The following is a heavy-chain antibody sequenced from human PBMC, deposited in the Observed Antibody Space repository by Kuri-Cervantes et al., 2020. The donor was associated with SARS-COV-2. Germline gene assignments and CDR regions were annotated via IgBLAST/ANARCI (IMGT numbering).Heavy chain of an antibody. D-gene: IGHD2-2*01. Sequence: SETLSLTCSVSGGSIRSGAYYCHWIRQPPGKGLEWIGDINQSGGANHSPPLKSRVIISTDTSRNQFSLKLRSVTAADTAVYYCARGLVAVVPSPILGLGPHYFSYHLDVWGQGTTVTVSS. V-gene: IGHV4-39*07. J-gene: IGHJ6*02. CDR1: GGSIRSGAYY. CDR2: INQSGGA. CDR3: ARGLVAVVPSPILGLGPHYFSYHLDV.